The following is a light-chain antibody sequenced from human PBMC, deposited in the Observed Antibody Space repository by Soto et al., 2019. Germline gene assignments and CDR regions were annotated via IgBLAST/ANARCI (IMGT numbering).Light chain of an antibody. V-gene: IGKV1-5*01. CDR2: DAS. CDR1: QSITNR. Sequence: DIQMTQSPSTLSASVGDRVTITCRASQSITNRLAWYQQKPGKAPKVLIYDASSLESGVPSRFSGSGSGTEFILTISSVQPDDFATYWCQHYGGMWTFAQGTKVEIK. CDR3: QHYGGMWT. J-gene: IGKJ1*01.